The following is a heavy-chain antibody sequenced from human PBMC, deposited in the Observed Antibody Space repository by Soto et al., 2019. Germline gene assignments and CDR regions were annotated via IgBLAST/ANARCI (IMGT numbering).Heavy chain of an antibody. CDR1: GDSVSSNSAA. Sequence: PSQTLSLTCAISGDSVSSNSAAWNWIRQSPSRGLEWQGRTYYRSKWYNDYAVSVKSRITINPDTSKNQFSLQRNSVTPEDTAVYYCARYCISTSCYAYYYYRMDVWGQGTTVTVSS. D-gene: IGHD2-2*01. J-gene: IGHJ6*02. V-gene: IGHV6-1*01. CDR3: ARYCISTSCYAYYYYRMDV. CDR2: TYYRSKWYN.